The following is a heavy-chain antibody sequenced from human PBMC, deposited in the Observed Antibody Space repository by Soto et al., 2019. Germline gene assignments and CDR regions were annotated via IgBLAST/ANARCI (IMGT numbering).Heavy chain of an antibody. CDR3: ARDPDYTSN. D-gene: IGHD4-4*01. J-gene: IGHJ1*01. V-gene: IGHV3-66*01. CDR1: GFTVSSSY. CDR2: IYSGGST. Sequence: GGSLRLPCAASGFTVSSSYMSWVRQAPGKGLEWVSLIYSGGSTYYADSVKGRFTISRDSSSNTVYLQMNSLRPEDTAVYYCARDPDYTSNWGQGTLVTVSS.